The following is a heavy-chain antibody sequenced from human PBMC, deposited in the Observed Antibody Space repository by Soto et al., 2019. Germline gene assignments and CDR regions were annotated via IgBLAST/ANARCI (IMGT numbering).Heavy chain of an antibody. CDR1: GYTFTSYA. Sequence: ASVKVSCKASGYTFTSYAMHWVRQAPGQRLEWMGWINAGNGNTKYSQKFQGRVTMTEDTSTDTAYMELSSLRSEDTAVYYCATYCSGGSCYSNYKLNWFDPWGQGTLVTVSS. CDR3: ATYCSGGSCYSNYKLNWFDP. J-gene: IGHJ5*02. V-gene: IGHV1-3*01. CDR2: INAGNGNT. D-gene: IGHD2-15*01.